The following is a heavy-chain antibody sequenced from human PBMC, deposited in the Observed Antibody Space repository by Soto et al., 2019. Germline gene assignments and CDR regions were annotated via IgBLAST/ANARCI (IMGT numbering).Heavy chain of an antibody. CDR3: ARGGSSWKHFDY. CDR1: GFTFSSYG. Sequence: PGGSLRLSCAASGFTFSSYGMHWVRQAPGKGLEWVAVIWYDGSNKYYADSVKGRFTISRDNSKNTLYLQMNSLRAEDTAVYYCARGGSSWKHFDYWGQGTLGTAPQ. V-gene: IGHV3-33*01. D-gene: IGHD6-13*01. J-gene: IGHJ4*02. CDR2: IWYDGSNK.